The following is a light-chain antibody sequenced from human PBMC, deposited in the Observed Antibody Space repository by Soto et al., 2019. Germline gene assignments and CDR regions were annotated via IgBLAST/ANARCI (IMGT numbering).Light chain of an antibody. Sequence: QSVLTQPPSASGSPGQSVTISCTGTSSDVGGYNYVSWYRQHPGKAPQLIIYDVNKRPSGVPDRFSGSKSGNTASLTVSGLQAEDEADYFCNSYGGTNNHVVFGGGTKLTVL. CDR1: SSDVGGYNY. J-gene: IGLJ2*01. CDR2: DVN. V-gene: IGLV2-8*01. CDR3: NSYGGTNNHVV.